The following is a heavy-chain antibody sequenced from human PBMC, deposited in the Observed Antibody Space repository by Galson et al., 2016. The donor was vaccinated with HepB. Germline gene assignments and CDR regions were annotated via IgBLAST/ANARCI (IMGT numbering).Heavy chain of an antibody. V-gene: IGHV1-24*01. CDR2: FDPEDGET. Sequence: SVKVSCKVSGYTLTELSIHWVRQAPGKGLEWMGGFDPEDGETIYAQKFQGRVTMTEDTSTDTAYVELSSLRSEDTAVYYCATLTLQNSGTYDWGHYFDDWGQGTPVTVSS. CDR1: GYTLTELS. D-gene: IGHD1-26*01. CDR3: ATLTLQNSGTYDWGHYFDD. J-gene: IGHJ4*02.